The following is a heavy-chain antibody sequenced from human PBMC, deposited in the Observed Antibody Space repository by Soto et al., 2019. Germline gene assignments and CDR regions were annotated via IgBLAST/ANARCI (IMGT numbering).Heavy chain of an antibody. V-gene: IGHV3-33*01. CDR1: GFNFSGYG. CDR2: IWYDGSNE. CDR3: TRRFSDGWYSDY. J-gene: IGHJ4*02. Sequence: QVQLVESGGGVVQPGRSLRLSCAASGFNFSGYGMHWVRQAPGKGLEWVAVIWYDGSNENYADSVKGRFTISRDNSKNTLYLQMNSLRAEDTAVYYCTRRFSDGWYSDYWGQGTLVTVSS. D-gene: IGHD6-19*01.